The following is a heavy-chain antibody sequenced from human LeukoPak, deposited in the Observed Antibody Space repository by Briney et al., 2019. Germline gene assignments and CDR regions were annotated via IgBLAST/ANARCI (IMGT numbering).Heavy chain of an antibody. V-gene: IGHV1-18*01. D-gene: IGHD3-10*01. CDR2: ISAYNGNT. J-gene: IGHJ5*02. CDR3: ARWSIEALVRGVIGWFDP. CDR1: GYTFTSYG. Sequence: ASVKVSCKASGYTFTSYGISWVRQASGQGLEWMGWISAYNGNTNYAQKLQGRVTMTTDTSTSTAYMELRSLRSDDTAVYCCARWSIEALVRGVIGWFDPWGQGTLVTVSS.